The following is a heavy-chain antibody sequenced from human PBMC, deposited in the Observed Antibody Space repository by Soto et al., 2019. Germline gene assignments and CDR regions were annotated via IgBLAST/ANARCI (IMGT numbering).Heavy chain of an antibody. CDR2: VIPNLGVT. CDR1: GYTLTELS. CDR3: ARDKGYCSDTSCPDFDY. J-gene: IGHJ4*02. Sequence: ASVKVSCKVSGYTLTELSMHWVRQAPGKGLEWMGSVIPNLGVTNYAKKFQGRFTIVVDTSTSTAYMELNSLRYEDTAVYYCARDKGYCSDTSCPDFDYWGQGTLVTVSS. V-gene: IGHV1-24*01. D-gene: IGHD2-15*01.